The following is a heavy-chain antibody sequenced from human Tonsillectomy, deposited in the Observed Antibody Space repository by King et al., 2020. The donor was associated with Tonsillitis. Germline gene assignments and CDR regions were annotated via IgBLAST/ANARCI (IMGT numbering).Heavy chain of an antibody. V-gene: IGHV3-23*04. CDR3: AKSGSHSYFDY. CDR2: INAGGGST. D-gene: IGHD1-26*01. Sequence: VQLVESGGGLVQPGGSLRLSCAASGFTFSSYAMSWVRQAPGKGLEWVSAINAGGGSTYSADSVKGRFTISRDNSKNTLYLQMNSLRAEDTAVYYCAKSGSHSYFDYWGQGTLVTVSS. J-gene: IGHJ4*02. CDR1: GFTFSSYA.